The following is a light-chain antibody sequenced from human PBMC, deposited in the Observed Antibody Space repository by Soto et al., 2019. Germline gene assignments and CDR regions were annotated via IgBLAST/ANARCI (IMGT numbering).Light chain of an antibody. CDR1: QSISSW. Sequence: DIQMTQYPSTLSASVGDRVTITCRASQSISSWLAWYQQKPGKAPKLLIYKASSLQRGVPSRFGGSGSGTEFTIYLSSLQPEDFATYYFQQYNSYCMFGQGTKVEI. V-gene: IGKV1-5*03. CDR3: QQYNSYCM. J-gene: IGKJ1*01. CDR2: KAS.